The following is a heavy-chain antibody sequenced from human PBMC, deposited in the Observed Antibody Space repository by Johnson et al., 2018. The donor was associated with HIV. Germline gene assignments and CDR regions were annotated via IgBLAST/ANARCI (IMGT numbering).Heavy chain of an antibody. CDR2: IWYDGSNK. D-gene: IGHD6-13*01. Sequence: QVQLVESGGGVVQPGRSLRLSCAASGFTFSSYAMHWVRQAPGKGLEWVAVIWYDGSNKNYADSVKGRLTISRDNSKNTLYLQMNSLRAEDTAVYYCAKGQTGYSSSWDSGGAFDIWGQGTMVTVSS. J-gene: IGHJ3*02. CDR1: GFTFSSYA. V-gene: IGHV3-30*04. CDR3: AKGQTGYSSSWDSGGAFDI.